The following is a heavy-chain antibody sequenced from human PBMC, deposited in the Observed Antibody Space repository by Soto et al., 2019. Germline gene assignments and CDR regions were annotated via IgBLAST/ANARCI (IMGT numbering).Heavy chain of an antibody. CDR2: ISYDGSNK. CDR1: XXXXXXXX. V-gene: IGHV3-30-3*01. J-gene: IGHJ6*02. D-gene: IGHD1-1*01. CDR3: ARGTTTSAFSAMDV. Sequence: QVQLVESGGGVVQPGXSXXXXCXXXXXXXXXXXXXXXXQAPGKGLEWVAVISYDGSNKYIAESVKGRFTISRDNSKNTLFLQMNSLRAEDTAVYYCARGTTTSAFSAMDVWGQGTTVTVSS.